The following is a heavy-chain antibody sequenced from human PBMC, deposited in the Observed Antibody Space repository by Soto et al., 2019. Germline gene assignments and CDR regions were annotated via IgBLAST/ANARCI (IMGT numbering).Heavy chain of an antibody. D-gene: IGHD6-13*01. V-gene: IGHV1-18*01. J-gene: IGHJ4*02. CDR1: GYTFTSYG. Sequence: QVQLVQSGAEVKKPGASVKVSCKASGYTFTSYGISWVRQAPGQGLEWMGWISAYNGNTNYAQKLQGRVTMTTDTSTSTAYMELRSLRSDDTAVYYCARDILLYSSIWSWAYFDYWGQGTLVTVSS. CDR2: ISAYNGNT. CDR3: ARDILLYSSIWSWAYFDY.